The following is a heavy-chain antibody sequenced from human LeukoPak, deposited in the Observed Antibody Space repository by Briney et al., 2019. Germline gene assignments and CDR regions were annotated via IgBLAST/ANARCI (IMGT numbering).Heavy chain of an antibody. V-gene: IGHV4-59*02. CDR2: IYYTGST. J-gene: IGHJ4*02. CDR3: ARDPPGSGSYYDY. D-gene: IGHD3-10*01. Sequence: SETLSLTCTVSGGSVNGYFWGWIRQPPGKGLECIGYIYYTGSTKYNPSLESRVTISLDTSKNQFSLSLSSVTAADTAVYYCARDPPGSGSYYDYWGQGILVTVSS. CDR1: GGSVNGYF.